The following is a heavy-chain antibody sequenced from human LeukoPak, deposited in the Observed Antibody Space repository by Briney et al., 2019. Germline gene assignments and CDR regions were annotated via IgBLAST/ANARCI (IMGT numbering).Heavy chain of an antibody. Sequence: GESLKISCKGSGYSFTSYWIGWVRQMPAKGLEWMGIIYPGDSDTRYSPSFQGQVTISADKSNSTAYLQWSSLKASDTAMYYCARSVCSSTRCYPYGMDVWGKGTTVTVSS. CDR3: ARSVCSSTRCYPYGMDV. D-gene: IGHD2-2*01. CDR1: GYSFTSYW. J-gene: IGHJ6*04. CDR2: IYPGDSDT. V-gene: IGHV5-51*01.